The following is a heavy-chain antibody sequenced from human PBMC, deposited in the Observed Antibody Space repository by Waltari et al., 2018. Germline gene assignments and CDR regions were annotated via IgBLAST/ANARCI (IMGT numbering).Heavy chain of an antibody. D-gene: IGHD3-22*01. CDR1: GYTFSSYG. J-gene: IGHJ6*02. V-gene: IGHV3-30*18. CDR2: ISHDGSNK. Sequence: QVQLVESGGGVVQPGRSLRLSCAASGYTFSSYGMHWVRQAPGKGLEWVAVISHDGSNKYYADSVKGRFTISRDNSKNTLYLQMNSLRAEDTAVYYCAKDPYYYDSSGYYGGMDVWGQGTTVTVSS. CDR3: AKDPYYYDSSGYYGGMDV.